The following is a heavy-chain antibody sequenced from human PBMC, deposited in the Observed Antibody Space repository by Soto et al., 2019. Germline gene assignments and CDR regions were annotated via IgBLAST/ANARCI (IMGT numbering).Heavy chain of an antibody. J-gene: IGHJ4*02. V-gene: IGHV3-30*03. CDR3: ATKMSGATFDY. CDR2: ISYDGSNK. Sequence: PGGSLRLSCAASGFTFSSYGMHWVRQAPGKGLEWVAVISYDGSNKYYADSVKGRFTISRDNSKNTLYLQMNSLRAEDTAVYYCATKMSGATFDYWGQGTLVTVSS. D-gene: IGHD3-3*01. CDR1: GFTFSSYG.